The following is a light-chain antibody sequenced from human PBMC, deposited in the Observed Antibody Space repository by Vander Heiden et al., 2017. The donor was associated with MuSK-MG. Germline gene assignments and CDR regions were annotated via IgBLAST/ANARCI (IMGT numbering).Light chain of an antibody. CDR3: QVWDSRSDHVV. V-gene: IGLV3-21*02. CDR1: NMGRKS. J-gene: IGLJ2*01. Sequence: YVLTQPPSVSVAPGQTARITCGGNNMGRKSVHWYNQKPGQAPVLVVYDDSDRPSGIPERFSGSNYGNTATLTISRVEAEDEADYYCQVWDSRSDHVVCGGGTKLAV. CDR2: DDS.